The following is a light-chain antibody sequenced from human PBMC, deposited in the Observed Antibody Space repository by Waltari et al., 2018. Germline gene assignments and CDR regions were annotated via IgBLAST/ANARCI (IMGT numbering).Light chain of an antibody. CDR2: EVI. CDR3: CSYAGRNIWV. V-gene: IGLV2-23*02. J-gene: IGLJ3*02. CDR1: SSDVGFYNL. Sequence: QSALTQPASVSGSPGQSITIPCTGTSSDVGFYNLVSWYQQHPDKAPKLLVYEVIERPSWVSNRFSGSKSGNTASLTISGLQAEDEADYYCCSYAGRNIWVFCGGTKLTVL.